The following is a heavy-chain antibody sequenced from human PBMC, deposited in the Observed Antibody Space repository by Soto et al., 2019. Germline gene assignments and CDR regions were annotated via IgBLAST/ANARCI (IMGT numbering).Heavy chain of an antibody. D-gene: IGHD2-2*01. CDR1: GGTFSSYA. J-gene: IGHJ6*02. CDR3: ARSQGSSTSLEIYYYYYYGMDV. Sequence: QVQLVQSGAEVKKPGSSVKVSCKASGGTFSSYAISWVRQAPGQGLEWMGGIIPISDTTNYAQKFQGRVTITADASTSTAYMEVSSLRSEDTAVYYCARSQGSSTSLEIYYYYYYGMDVWGQGTTVTVSS. V-gene: IGHV1-69*01. CDR2: IIPISDTT.